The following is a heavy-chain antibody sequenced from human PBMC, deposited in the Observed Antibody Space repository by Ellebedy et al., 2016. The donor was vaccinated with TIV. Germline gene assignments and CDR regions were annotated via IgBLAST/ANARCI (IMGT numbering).Heavy chain of an antibody. CDR1: GFTFRSYW. CDR3: ARRASYGDYAVQVNPWFDP. J-gene: IGHJ5*02. Sequence: PGGSLRLSCAPSGFTFRSYWMTWVRQAPGKGLEWVAKIRQEGDEIYYVESVKGRFTISRDNAKNSLFLQMNSLRVEDTAVYYCARRASYGDYAVQVNPWFDPWGQGTLVTVSS. CDR2: IRQEGDEI. D-gene: IGHD4-17*01. V-gene: IGHV3-7*01.